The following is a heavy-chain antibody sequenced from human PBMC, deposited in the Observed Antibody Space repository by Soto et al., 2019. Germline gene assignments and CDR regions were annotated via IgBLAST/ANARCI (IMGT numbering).Heavy chain of an antibody. Sequence: SETLSLTCPVSGGSVSSGSYYWSWNRQPPGKGLEWIGYIYYSGSTNYNPSLKSRVTISVDTSKNQFSLKLSSVTAADTAVYYCARQIYDSDTGPNFQYYFDSWGQGTPVTVSS. CDR1: GGSVSSGSYY. CDR3: ARQIYDSDTGPNFQYYFDS. V-gene: IGHV4-61*01. CDR2: IYYSGST. J-gene: IGHJ4*02. D-gene: IGHD3-22*01.